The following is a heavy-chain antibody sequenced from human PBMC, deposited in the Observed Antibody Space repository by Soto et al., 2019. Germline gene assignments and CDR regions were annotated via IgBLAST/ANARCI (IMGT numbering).Heavy chain of an antibody. CDR1: GFTFSGSA. D-gene: IGHD1-26*01. J-gene: IGHJ4*02. V-gene: IGHV3-73*01. Sequence: GGSLRLSCTASGFTFSGSAMHWVRQASGKGLEWVGRIRSKANSYATAYAASVKGRFTISRDDSKNTAYLQMNSLKTEDTAVYYCTRLYNPSDSGSYYWGQGTLVTVSS. CDR2: IRSKANSYAT. CDR3: TRLYNPSDSGSYY.